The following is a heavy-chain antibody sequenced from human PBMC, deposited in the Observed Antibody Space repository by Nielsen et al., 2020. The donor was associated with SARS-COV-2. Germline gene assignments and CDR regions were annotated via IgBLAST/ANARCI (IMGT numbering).Heavy chain of an antibody. J-gene: IGHJ4*02. V-gene: IGHV4-61*01. CDR2: MFYIGTA. CDR1: GVSVSSGSYF. CDR3: VRIDMATISVDY. D-gene: IGHD5-24*01. Sequence: SETLSLTCTVSGVSVSSGSYFWSWIRQPSGKRLEWIGYMFYIGTANFNPSFQSRVNISVDTSKNQFSLKVNSVTAADTAVYYCVRIDMATISVDYWGRGTLVTVSS.